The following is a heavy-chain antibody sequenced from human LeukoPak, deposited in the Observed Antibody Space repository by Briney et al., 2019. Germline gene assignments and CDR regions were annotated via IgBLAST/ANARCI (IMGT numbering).Heavy chain of an antibody. CDR3: ARTGIAVAGTSLENYYYYMDV. V-gene: IGHV4-30-4*08. Sequence: SQTLSLTCTVSGGSISSGDYYWSWIRQPPGKGLEWIGYIYYSGSTYYNPSLKSRVTISVDTSKNQFSLKLSSVTAADTAVYYCARTGIAVAGTSLENYYYYMDVWGKGTTVTVSS. CDR2: IYYSGST. J-gene: IGHJ6*03. D-gene: IGHD6-19*01. CDR1: GGSISSGDYY.